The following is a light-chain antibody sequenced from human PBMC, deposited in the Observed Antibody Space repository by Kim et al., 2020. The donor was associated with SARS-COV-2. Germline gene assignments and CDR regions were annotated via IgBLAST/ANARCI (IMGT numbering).Light chain of an antibody. CDR1: NSDIGVYTV. J-gene: IGLJ1*01. Sequence: QSALTQPPSASGSLGQSVTISCTGTNSDIGVYTVISWYQQHPGKAPRLIIYEISKRPSGVPARFSGSKSGNTAFLTVSGLQTEDEAVYYCSSLSLIDHYLFGTGTKVTVL. CDR2: EIS. V-gene: IGLV2-8*01. CDR3: SSLSLIDHYL.